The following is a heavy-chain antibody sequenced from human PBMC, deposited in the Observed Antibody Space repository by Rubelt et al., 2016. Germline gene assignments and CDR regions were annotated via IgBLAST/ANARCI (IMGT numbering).Heavy chain of an antibody. D-gene: IGHD3-22*01. CDR1: GYTFTGYY. J-gene: IGHJ4*02. CDR2: INPNSGGT. V-gene: IGHV1-2*02. Sequence: QVQLVQSGAEVKKPGASVKVSCKASGYTFTGYYMHWVRQAPGQGLEWMGWINPNSGGTNYAQKFPGRVTMTRDTSISTAYMELSRLRSDDTAVYYCARFAIGGHSSGYLFDYWGQGTLVTVSS. CDR3: ARFAIGGHSSGYLFDY.